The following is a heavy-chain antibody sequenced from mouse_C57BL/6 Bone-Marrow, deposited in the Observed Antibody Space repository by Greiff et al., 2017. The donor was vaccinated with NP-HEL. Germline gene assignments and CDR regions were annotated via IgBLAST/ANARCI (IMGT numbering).Heavy chain of an antibody. CDR2: IDPETDGT. J-gene: IGHJ2*01. CDR1: GYTFTDYE. D-gene: IGHD3-3*01. CDR3: TSAGLFDY. V-gene: IGHV1-15*01. Sequence: LVESGAELVRPGASVTLSCKASGYTFTDYEMHWVKQTPVHGLEWIGAIDPETDGTAYNQKFKGKAILTADKSSSNAYMELSSLTSEDSAVYYDTSAGLFDYWGQGTTLTVSS.